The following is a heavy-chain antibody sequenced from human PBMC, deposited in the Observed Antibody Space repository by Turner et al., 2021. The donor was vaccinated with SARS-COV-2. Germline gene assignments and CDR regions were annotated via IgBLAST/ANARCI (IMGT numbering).Heavy chain of an antibody. CDR2: ISNGGDFT. CDR3: AKGTTMVRRLTSYFDY. V-gene: IGHV3-23*01. CDR1: GFTLSDYA. D-gene: IGHD3-10*01. Sequence: EVQLLESGGGLVQPGGSLRLSCAASGFTLSDYAMTWVRQAPGKGLEWVSIISNGGDFTYYADSAKGRFTISRDNSKNTLYLQMNSLRAEDTAVYFCAKGTTMVRRLTSYFDYWGRGILVTVSS. J-gene: IGHJ4*02.